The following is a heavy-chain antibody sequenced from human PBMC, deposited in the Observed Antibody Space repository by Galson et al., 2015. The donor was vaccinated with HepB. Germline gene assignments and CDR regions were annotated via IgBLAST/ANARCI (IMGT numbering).Heavy chain of an antibody. CDR2: VRHKARRYTT. Sequence: SLRLSCAASGFTVSDYYMEWVRQAPGKGLEGVGRVRHKARRYTTDYVASVEGRFTISRDDSKNSLYLQMDSLKTEDTAVYYCSRTLPGIDLDYWGQGTLVTVSS. CDR3: SRTLPGIDLDY. D-gene: IGHD3-3*02. J-gene: IGHJ4*02. V-gene: IGHV3-72*01. CDR1: GFTVSDYY.